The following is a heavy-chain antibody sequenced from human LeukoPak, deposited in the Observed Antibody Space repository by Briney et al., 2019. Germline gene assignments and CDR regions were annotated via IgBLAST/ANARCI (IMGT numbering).Heavy chain of an antibody. D-gene: IGHD3-22*01. J-gene: IGHJ4*02. CDR3: AVSRDSSGYRLDY. V-gene: IGHV4-34*01. CDR1: GGSFSGYY. Sequence: PSETLSPTCAVYGGSFSGYYWSWIRQPPGKGLEWIGEINHSGSTNYNPSLKSRVTISVDTSKNRFSLKLSSVTAADTAVYYCAVSRDSSGYRLDYWGQGTLVTVSS. CDR2: INHSGST.